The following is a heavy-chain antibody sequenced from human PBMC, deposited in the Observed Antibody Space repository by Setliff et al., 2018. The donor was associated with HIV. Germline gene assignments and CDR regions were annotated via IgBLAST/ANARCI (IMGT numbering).Heavy chain of an antibody. V-gene: IGHV3-30*18. Sequence: PGESLKISCAASGFTFSSYGMHWVRQAPGKGLEWVAVISHDGTNKYYGDSVKGRFTISRDNSKNTLYVQIDSLRVEDTAVYYCAKDQGMAYYSSLDYWGQGTLVTVSS. CDR2: ISHDGTNK. CDR3: AKDQGMAYYSSLDY. D-gene: IGHD2-8*01. CDR1: GFTFSSYG. J-gene: IGHJ4*02.